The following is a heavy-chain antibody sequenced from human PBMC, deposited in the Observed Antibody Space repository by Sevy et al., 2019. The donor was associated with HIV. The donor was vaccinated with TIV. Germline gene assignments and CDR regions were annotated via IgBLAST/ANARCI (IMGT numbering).Heavy chain of an antibody. D-gene: IGHD6-6*01. V-gene: IGHV1-69*13. CDR3: ARGYSSSSYLRFDY. J-gene: IGHJ4*02. Sequence: ASVKVSCKASGGTFSSYAISWVRQAPGQGLEWMGGIIPIFGTANYAQKFQGRVTITADESTSTAYMELSSLRSEDTAMYYCARGYSSSSYLRFDYWGQGTLVTVSS. CDR2: IIPIFGTA. CDR1: GGTFSSYA.